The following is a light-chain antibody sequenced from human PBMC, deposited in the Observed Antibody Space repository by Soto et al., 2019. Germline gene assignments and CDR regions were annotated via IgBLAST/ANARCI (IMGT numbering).Light chain of an antibody. CDR1: GSDVGDSSH. J-gene: IGLJ3*02. Sequence: QSALTQPRSVSRSPGQSVTISCTATGSDVGDSSHVSWYQLHPGKAPKLMIYEVNNRPSGVPDRFSGSKSGSTASLTISGLQAEDEAEYYCCLSPGSLTWLFGGGTKVTVL. CDR2: EVN. CDR3: CLSPGSLTWL. V-gene: IGLV2-11*01.